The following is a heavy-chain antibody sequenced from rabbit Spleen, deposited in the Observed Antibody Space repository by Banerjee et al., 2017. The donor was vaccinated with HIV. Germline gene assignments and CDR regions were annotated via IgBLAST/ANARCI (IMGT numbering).Heavy chain of an antibody. V-gene: IGHV1S40*01. Sequence: QSLEESGGDLVKPGASLTLTCTASEFSLSSSDWIYWVRQAPGKGLEWIGYIDPVFGTTYYASWAKGRFTISKTSSTTVTLQMTSLTVADTATYFCAREKSGIVGYDLWGPGTLVTV. CDR2: IDPVFGTT. CDR1: EFSLSSSDW. J-gene: IGHJ4*01. D-gene: IGHD6-1*01. CDR3: AREKSGIVGYDL.